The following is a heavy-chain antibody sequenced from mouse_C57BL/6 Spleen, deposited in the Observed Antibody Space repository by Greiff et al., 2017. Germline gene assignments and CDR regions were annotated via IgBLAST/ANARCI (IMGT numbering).Heavy chain of an antibody. CDR3: ARSGNYEGGFDY. CDR1: GFNFSDYG. Sequence: ELKLVESGGGLVKPGGSLKLSCAASGFNFSDYGMHWVRQAPEKGLEWVAYISSGRSTIYSAATVKGRVTISRDNTKNALVLQMTSLRSEDTAMYYCARSGNYEGGFDYWGQGTTRTVSS. J-gene: IGHJ2*01. CDR2: ISSGRSTI. V-gene: IGHV5-17*01. D-gene: IGHD2-1*01.